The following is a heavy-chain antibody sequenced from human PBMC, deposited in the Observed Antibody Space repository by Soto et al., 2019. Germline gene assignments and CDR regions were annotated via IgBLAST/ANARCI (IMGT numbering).Heavy chain of an antibody. CDR1: GGTFSSYA. CDR3: ARAVGYDFPLDY. V-gene: IGHV1-69*12. J-gene: IGHJ4*02. CDR2: IIPIFGTA. Sequence: QVQLVQSGAEEKKPGSSVKVSCKASGGTFSSYAISWVRQAPGQGLEWMGGIIPIFGTANYAQKFQGRVTISADESTSPAYMELSRLRSEDTAVYYFARAVGYDFPLDYWGQGTQVTVSS. D-gene: IGHD5-12*01.